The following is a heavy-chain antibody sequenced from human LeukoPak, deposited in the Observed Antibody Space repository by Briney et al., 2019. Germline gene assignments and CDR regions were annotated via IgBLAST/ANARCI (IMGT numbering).Heavy chain of an antibody. Sequence: GGSLRLSCAASGFTFSSYGMHWVRQAPGKGLEWVAVIWYDGSNKYYADSAKGRFTISRDNSKNTLFLQMNSLRAEDTAVYYCARDLSGWRNAFDIWGQGTMVTVSS. D-gene: IGHD5-24*01. V-gene: IGHV3-33*02. CDR2: IWYDGSNK. CDR3: ARDLSGWRNAFDI. CDR1: GFTFSSYG. J-gene: IGHJ3*02.